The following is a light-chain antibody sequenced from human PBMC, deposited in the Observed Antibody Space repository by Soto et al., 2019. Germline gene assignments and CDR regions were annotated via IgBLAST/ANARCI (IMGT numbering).Light chain of an antibody. V-gene: IGLV2-8*01. CDR1: SSDVGGYNY. J-gene: IGLJ2*01. CDR2: EVS. Sequence: QSALTQPPSASGSPGQSVTISCTGTSSDVGGYNYVSWYQQHPGKAPKLMISEVSKRPSGVPDRFSGSNSGNTASLTVSGLQAEDEADYYRSSFAGNNNLVFGGGTKLTVL. CDR3: SSFAGNNNLV.